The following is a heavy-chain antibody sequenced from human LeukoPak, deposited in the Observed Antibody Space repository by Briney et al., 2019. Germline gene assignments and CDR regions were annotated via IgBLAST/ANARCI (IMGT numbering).Heavy chain of an antibody. CDR1: GGSISSYY. D-gene: IGHD1-1*01. CDR2: IYYSGST. Sequence: SETLSLTCTVSGGSISSYYWSWIRQPPGKGLEWIGYIYYSGSTNYNPSLKSRVTISVDTSKNQFSLKLSSVTAADTAVYYCARETYNWNDLYYYYGMDVWGQGTTVTVSS. CDR3: ARETYNWNDLYYYYGMDV. V-gene: IGHV4-59*01. J-gene: IGHJ6*02.